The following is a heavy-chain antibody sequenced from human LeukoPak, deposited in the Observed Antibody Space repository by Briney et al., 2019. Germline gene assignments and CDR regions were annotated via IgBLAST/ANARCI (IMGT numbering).Heavy chain of an antibody. J-gene: IGHJ4*02. Sequence: SETLSLTCTVSGGSISSYYWSWIRQPPGKGLEWIGYIYYSGSTNYNPSLKSRVTISVDTSKNQFSLKLSPVTAADTAVYYCARVPATRYYFDYWGQGTLVTVSS. V-gene: IGHV4-59*01. CDR1: GGSISSYY. D-gene: IGHD2-15*01. CDR3: ARVPATRYYFDY. CDR2: IYYSGST.